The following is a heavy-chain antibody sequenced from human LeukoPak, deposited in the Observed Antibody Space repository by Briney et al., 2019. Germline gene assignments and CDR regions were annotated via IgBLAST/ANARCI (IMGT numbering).Heavy chain of an antibody. CDR3: AKGQARVYWYFDL. J-gene: IGHJ2*01. CDR2: ISWNSGSI. Sequence: GGSLRLSCAASGFTFDDYAMHWVRQAPGKGLEWVSGISWNSGSIGYADSVKGRFTISRDNAKNSLYLQMNSLRAEDTALYYCAKGQARVYWYFDLWGRGTLVTASS. CDR1: GFTFDDYA. V-gene: IGHV3-9*01.